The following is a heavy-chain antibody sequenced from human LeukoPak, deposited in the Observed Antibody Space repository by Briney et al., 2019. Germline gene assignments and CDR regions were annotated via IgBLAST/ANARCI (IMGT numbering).Heavy chain of an antibody. CDR2: ISSSSSYI. D-gene: IGHD4-17*01. Sequence: KSGGSLRLSCAASGFTFSSYSMNWVRQAPGKGLEWVSSISSSSSYIYYADSVKGRFTISRDNAKNPLYLQMNSLRAEDTAVYYCARSDYGDYAPLYGMDVWGQGTTVTVSS. CDR3: ARSDYGDYAPLYGMDV. V-gene: IGHV3-21*01. J-gene: IGHJ6*02. CDR1: GFTFSSYS.